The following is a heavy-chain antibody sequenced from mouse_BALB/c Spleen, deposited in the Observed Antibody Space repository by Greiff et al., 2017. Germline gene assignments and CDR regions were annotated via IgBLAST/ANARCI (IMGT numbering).Heavy chain of an antibody. CDR1: GFSLTSYG. D-gene: IGHD1-1*01. Sequence: QVQLQQSGPGLVAPSQSLSITCTVSGFSLTSYGVHWVRQPPGKGLEWLGVIWAGGSTNYNSALMSRLSISKDNSKSQVFLKMNSLQTDDTAMYYCARGGYYGSREGAWFAYWGQGTLVTVSA. CDR2: IWAGGST. V-gene: IGHV2-9*02. J-gene: IGHJ3*01. CDR3: ARGGYYGSREGAWFAY.